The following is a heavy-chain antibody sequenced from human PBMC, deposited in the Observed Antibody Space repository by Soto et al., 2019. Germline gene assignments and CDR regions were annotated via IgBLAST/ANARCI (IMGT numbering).Heavy chain of an antibody. J-gene: IGHJ5*02. CDR3: TRDLDAYYDFWSGYYVPWFDP. CDR1: GFTFGDYA. Sequence: GESLKISCTASGFTFGDYAMSWFRQAPGKGLEWVGFIRSKAYGGTTEYAASVKGRFTISRDDSKSIAYLQMNSLKTEDTAVYYCTRDLDAYYDFWSGYYVPWFDPWGQGTLVTVSS. D-gene: IGHD3-3*01. CDR2: IRSKAYGGTT. V-gene: IGHV3-49*03.